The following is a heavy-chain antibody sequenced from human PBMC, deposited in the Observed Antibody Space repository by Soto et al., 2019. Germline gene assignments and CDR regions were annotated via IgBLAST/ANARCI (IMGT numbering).Heavy chain of an antibody. Sequence: QVQLVQSGAEVKKPGASVKVSCKASGYTFTGYDINWVRRATGQGLEWMGWMNPNSGNTGYAQNFQGRVTTTSNTSISISYMELSSLRSEDTAVYYCARAGYRSGNECFDPWGQGTLVTVSS. V-gene: IGHV1-8*01. J-gene: IGHJ5*02. CDR2: MNPNSGNT. CDR1: GYTFTGYD. CDR3: ARAGYRSGNECFDP. D-gene: IGHD2-15*01.